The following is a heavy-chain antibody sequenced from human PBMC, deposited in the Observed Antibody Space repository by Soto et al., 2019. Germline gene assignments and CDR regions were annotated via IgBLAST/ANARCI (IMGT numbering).Heavy chain of an antibody. CDR1: GYTHTELS. CDR2: FDPEDGET. Sequence: GASVKVSCKVSGYTHTELSMHWVRQAPGKGLEWMGGFDPEDGETIYAQKFQGRVTMTENTSTDTAYMELSSLRSEDTAVYYCATLLRFLEWPTNHQYDYWGQGTLVTVSS. CDR3: ATLLRFLEWPTNHQYDY. V-gene: IGHV1-24*01. D-gene: IGHD3-3*01. J-gene: IGHJ4*02.